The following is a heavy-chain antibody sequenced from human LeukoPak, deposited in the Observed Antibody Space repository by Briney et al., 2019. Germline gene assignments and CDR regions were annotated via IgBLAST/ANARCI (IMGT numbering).Heavy chain of an antibody. J-gene: IGHJ4*02. Sequence: GGSLRLSCAASGFTFVSYSFNWVRQAPGKGLEWVSSINTVGSYIYYADSVKGRFTISRDNAENSVHLQMNSLRVEDTAVYYCARLRRNSDSGGYYYYCDYWGQGTLVTVSS. CDR1: GFTFVSYS. D-gene: IGHD3-22*01. CDR2: INTVGSYI. CDR3: ARLRRNSDSGGYYYYCDY. V-gene: IGHV3-21*01.